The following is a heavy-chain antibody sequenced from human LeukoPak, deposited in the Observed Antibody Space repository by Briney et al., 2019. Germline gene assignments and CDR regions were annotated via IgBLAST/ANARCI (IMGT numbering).Heavy chain of an antibody. V-gene: IGHV3-48*01. CDR3: ARDCSGGSCGPYAFDI. CDR1: GFTFNNYW. J-gene: IGHJ3*02. D-gene: IGHD2-15*01. Sequence: PGGSLRLSCEASGFTFNNYWMSWVRQAPGKGLEWVSYISSSSSTIYYADSVKGRFTISRDNAKNSLYLQMNSLRAEDTAVYYCARDCSGGSCGPYAFDIWGQGTMVTVSS. CDR2: ISSSSSTI.